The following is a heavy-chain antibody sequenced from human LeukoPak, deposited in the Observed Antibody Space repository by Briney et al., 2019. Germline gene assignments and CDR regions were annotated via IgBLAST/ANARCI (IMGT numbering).Heavy chain of an antibody. Sequence: GGSLRLSCAASGFTFSSYAMTWVRQAPGKGLEWVSGISGSGGSTYYADSVKGRFTISRDNSKNTLYLQMNNLRAEDTTVYYCAKNKSNCFFDYWGQGTLVTVSS. CDR2: ISGSGGST. D-gene: IGHD2-21*01. CDR1: GFTFSSYA. CDR3: AKNKSNCFFDY. V-gene: IGHV3-23*01. J-gene: IGHJ4*02.